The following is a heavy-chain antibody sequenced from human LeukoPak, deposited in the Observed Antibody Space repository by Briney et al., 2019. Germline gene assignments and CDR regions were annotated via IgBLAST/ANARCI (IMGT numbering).Heavy chain of an antibody. V-gene: IGHV5-51*01. J-gene: IGHJ5*02. D-gene: IGHD3-10*01. CDR3: ARRFGSGSPNWLCP. CDR1: GYSFTSYW. Sequence: GESLKISCKGPGYSFTSYWIAWVPQMPGKGLGWMGIYYPYDSDTRYSPSFQGQVTMSVDKSINTAYLQWRSLKASDTAMYYCARRFGSGSPNWLCPWGQGTLVTVTS. CDR2: YYPYDSDT.